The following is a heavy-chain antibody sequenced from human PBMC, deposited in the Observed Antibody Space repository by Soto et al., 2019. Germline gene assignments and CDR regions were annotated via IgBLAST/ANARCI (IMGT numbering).Heavy chain of an antibody. D-gene: IGHD6-13*01. J-gene: IGHJ4*02. Sequence: QVQLVEAGGVLVKPGGSLRLSCAVSGFTFSDYYMTWIRQAPGKALEWVSYISSSTSHTNYADSVKGRFTISRDNAKNSLFLQMNSLRAEDTAVYYCARGRGAAADYFDFWGQGTLVTVSS. CDR3: ARGRGAAADYFDF. CDR1: GFTFSDYY. CDR2: ISSSTSHT. V-gene: IGHV3-11*05.